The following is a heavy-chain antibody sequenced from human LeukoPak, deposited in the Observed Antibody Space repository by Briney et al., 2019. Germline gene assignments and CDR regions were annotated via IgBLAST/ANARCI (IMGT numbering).Heavy chain of an antibody. V-gene: IGHV4-59*01. Sequence: SEILSLTCTVSGDSISTYYWSWTRQPPGKGLEWIGYIYYRVTSDYNPSLKSRVTMSVDMSTRQISLKLSSVTAADTAVYYCARAVGGDGSGSLWGPGTLVTVSS. CDR2: IYYRVTS. D-gene: IGHD3-10*01. J-gene: IGHJ1*01. CDR1: GDSISTYY. CDR3: ARAVGGDGSGSL.